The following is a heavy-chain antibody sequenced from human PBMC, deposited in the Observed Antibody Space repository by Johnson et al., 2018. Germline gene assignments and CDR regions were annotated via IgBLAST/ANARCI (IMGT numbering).Heavy chain of an antibody. V-gene: IGHV4-34*01. D-gene: IGHD6-25*01. CDR3: ARVLLSYNSAGLDL. J-gene: IGHJ5*02. CDR2: INHSGSN. CDR1: GASFSAFY. Sequence: QVQLQQWGAGLLKPSETLSLTCAVHGASFSAFYWSWIRQPPGKGLEWIGEINHSGSNHYNPSLTSRGTISVDTSKSQFSLSLTPVPAADTAVYYCARVLLSYNSAGLDLWGQGTLVIVSS.